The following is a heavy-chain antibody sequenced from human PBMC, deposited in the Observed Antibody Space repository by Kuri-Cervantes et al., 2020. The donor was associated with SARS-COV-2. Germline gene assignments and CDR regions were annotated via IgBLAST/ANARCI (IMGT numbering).Heavy chain of an antibody. J-gene: IGHJ3*02. CDR1: GFTLTKYT. CDR2: ISGSGSYI. Sequence: GGSLRLSCVASGFTLTKYTMNWVRQAPGKALEWVSSISGSGSYIYYADSVKGRFTISRESGESSLYLHMNSLRGDDTAVYYCARDAPKGPSHFDIWGQGTMVTVSS. V-gene: IGHV3-21*01. CDR3: ARDAPKGPSHFDI.